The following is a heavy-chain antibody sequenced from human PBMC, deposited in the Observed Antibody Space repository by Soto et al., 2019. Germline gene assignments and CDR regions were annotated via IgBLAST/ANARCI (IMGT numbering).Heavy chain of an antibody. Sequence: EVQLLESGGGLVQPGGSLRLSCAASGFTFSSYAMSWVRQAPGKGLEWVSGISGSGDIRYYADSVKGRFTISRDNSKNTLYLQLNSLRAEDTAVYSWAKDLQCELLSFFDYWGRGTLVTVSS. CDR3: AKDLQCELLSFFDY. D-gene: IGHD1-26*01. CDR1: GFTFSSYA. J-gene: IGHJ4*02. CDR2: ISGSGDIR. V-gene: IGHV3-23*01.